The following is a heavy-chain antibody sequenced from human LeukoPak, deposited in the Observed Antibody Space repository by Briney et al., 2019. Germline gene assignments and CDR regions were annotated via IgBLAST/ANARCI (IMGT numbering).Heavy chain of an antibody. D-gene: IGHD4-17*01. CDR3: ARAPYGDYPYYYYYVDV. CDR1: GFTFGSYG. J-gene: IGHJ6*03. CDR2: IRYDGSNK. V-gene: IGHV3-30*02. Sequence: GGSLRLSCAASGFTFGSYGMHWVRQAPGKGLEWVAFIRYDGSNKYYADSVKGRFTISRDNSKNTLYLQMNSLRAEDTAVYYCARAPYGDYPYYYYYVDVWGKGTTVTISS.